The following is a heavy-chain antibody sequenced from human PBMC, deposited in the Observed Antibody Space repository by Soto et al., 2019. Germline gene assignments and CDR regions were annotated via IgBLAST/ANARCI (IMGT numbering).Heavy chain of an antibody. V-gene: IGHV3-15*01. CDR1: GFTFRNAW. D-gene: IGHD4-4*01. CDR2: IKSKTDGGTA. Sequence: EVQLVESGGGLVKPGGSLRLSCAASGFTFRNAWMNWVRQAPGKGLEWVGHIKSKTDGGTADYAAPVKGRFTISRDDQKPPLFLQMNSLKTEDPAIYYCTTGIEGDSNYVRGYYSYGMDVWGQGTTVTVSS. J-gene: IGHJ6*02. CDR3: TTGIEGDSNYVRGYYSYGMDV.